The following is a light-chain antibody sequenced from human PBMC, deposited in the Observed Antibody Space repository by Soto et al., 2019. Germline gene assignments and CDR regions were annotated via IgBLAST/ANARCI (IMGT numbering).Light chain of an antibody. CDR3: QQFHNWPPIT. Sequence: EIVLTQSPGTLSLSPGERAALSCRASQSVSSKFLAWYQQNPGQAPRLLIYAASNRATGIPDRFSGSGSGTEFTLTISSLQSEDFAVYYCQQFHNWPPITFGQGTRLEIK. V-gene: IGKV3D-15*01. CDR1: QSVSSKF. CDR2: AAS. J-gene: IGKJ5*01.